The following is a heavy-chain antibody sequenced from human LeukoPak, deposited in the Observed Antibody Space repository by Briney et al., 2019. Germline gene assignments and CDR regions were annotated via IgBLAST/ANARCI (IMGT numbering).Heavy chain of an antibody. Sequence: ASVKVSCKVSGYTLTELSMHWVRQAPGEGLEWMGGFDPEDGETIYAQKFQGRVTITADESTSTAYMELSSLRSEDTAVYYCASRTYTYDSSGYYRRNYYFDYWGQGTLVTVSS. CDR1: GYTLTELS. D-gene: IGHD3-22*01. V-gene: IGHV1-24*01. CDR3: ASRTYTYDSSGYYRRNYYFDY. CDR2: FDPEDGET. J-gene: IGHJ4*02.